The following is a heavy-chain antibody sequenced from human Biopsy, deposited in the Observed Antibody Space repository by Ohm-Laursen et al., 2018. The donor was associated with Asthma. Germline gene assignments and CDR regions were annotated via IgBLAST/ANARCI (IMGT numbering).Heavy chain of an antibody. CDR3: VRDGTDDAFDI. CDR2: ISKDASTQ. Sequence: SLRHPGPDRVLRCNNFAIRCVRLAKGKGLEWVGAISKDASTQDYADSVKGRFTMARDNSKNTLDLQMNSLREEDTAVYYCVRDGTDDAFDIWGQGTVVSVSS. CDR1: VLRCNNFA. J-gene: IGHJ3*02. D-gene: IGHD1-1*01. V-gene: IGHV3-30*01.